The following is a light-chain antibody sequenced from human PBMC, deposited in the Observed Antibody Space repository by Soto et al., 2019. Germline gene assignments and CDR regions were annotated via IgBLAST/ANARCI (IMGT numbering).Light chain of an antibody. CDR2: GAS. J-gene: IGKJ1*01. Sequence: DTVMTQSPVTLSASPGERVTLSCRASQGIISNLAWYQQSRGQAPRVLIYGASTRATGVPDRFSGSGSGTEFTLTITSLQSEDSAIYYCQQYYDWPRTFGQGTKVDIK. V-gene: IGKV3-15*01. CDR3: QQYYDWPRT. CDR1: QGIISN.